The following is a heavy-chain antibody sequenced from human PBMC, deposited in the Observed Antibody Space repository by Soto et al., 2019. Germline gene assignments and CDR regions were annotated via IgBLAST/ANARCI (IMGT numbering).Heavy chain of an antibody. J-gene: IGHJ5*02. CDR2: IYHSGST. Sequence: SETLSLTCAVSGGSISSGGYSWSWIRQPPGKGLEWIGYIYHSGSTYYNPSLKSRLTISVDRSKNQFSLKLSSVTAADTAVYYCARAPSPGGQGTLVTVSS. CDR3: ARAPSP. V-gene: IGHV4-30-2*01. CDR1: GGSISSGGYS.